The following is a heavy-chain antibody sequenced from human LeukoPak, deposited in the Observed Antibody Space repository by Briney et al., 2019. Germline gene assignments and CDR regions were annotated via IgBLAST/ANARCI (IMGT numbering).Heavy chain of an antibody. CDR3: ARQPHSYGPDYYYYYMDL. D-gene: IGHD5-18*01. Sequence: PSETLSLTCTVSGGSVHSYDHYWAWIRQPPGKGLEWMGTIYSSGTTSYNPSLKSRVTISVDTSSNHFCLNLISVTAADTALYYCARQPHSYGPDYYYYYMDLWGTGTTVTVSS. CDR1: GGSVHSYDHY. V-gene: IGHV4-39*01. CDR2: IYSSGTT. J-gene: IGHJ6*03.